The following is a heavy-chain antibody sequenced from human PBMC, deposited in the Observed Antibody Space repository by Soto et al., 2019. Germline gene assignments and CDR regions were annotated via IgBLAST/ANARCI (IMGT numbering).Heavy chain of an antibody. Sequence: PEETLSLTCTVSGGSISSSTYYWGWIRQPPGKGLEWIGGIYYTGITYYNPSLKSRVTISVDTSENHLSLKLNSVTAVDTAVYYCARANPLGFCSGGSCLGIIDYWGQGTLVTVSS. CDR2: IYYTGIT. J-gene: IGHJ4*02. V-gene: IGHV4-39*02. CDR1: GGSISSSTYY. CDR3: ARANPLGFCSGGSCLGIIDY. D-gene: IGHD2-15*01.